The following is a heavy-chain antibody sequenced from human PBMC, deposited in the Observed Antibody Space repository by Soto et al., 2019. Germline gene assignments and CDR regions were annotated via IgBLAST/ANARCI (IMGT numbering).Heavy chain of an antibody. J-gene: IGHJ6*02. D-gene: IGHD4-4*01. V-gene: IGHV1-46*01. Sequence: QVQLLQSGAEVKKPGASVKISCKTLRHNFASHYIHWVRQAPGQGLEWMGIINPSGGDTKYAQKFGGRISMSRDMSTSTVYMELRSLRSEDTAIYYCARGESVDYSIQYYYRGMDVWGRGTTVTVSS. CDR2: INPSGGDT. CDR3: ARGESVDYSIQYYYRGMDV. CDR1: RHNFASHY.